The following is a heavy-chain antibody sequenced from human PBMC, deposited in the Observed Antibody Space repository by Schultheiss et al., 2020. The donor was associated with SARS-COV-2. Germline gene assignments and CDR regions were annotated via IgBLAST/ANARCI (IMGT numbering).Heavy chain of an antibody. D-gene: IGHD2-2*01. V-gene: IGHV3-7*01. CDR3: ARQGDEVGYCSSTSCSNWFDP. CDR2: IKQDGSEK. J-gene: IGHJ5*02. Sequence: GESLKISCAASGFTFSSYAMSWVRQAPGKGLEWVANIKQDGSEKYYVDSVKGRFTISRDNAKNSLYLQMNSLRAEDTAVYYCARQGDEVGYCSSTSCSNWFDPWGQGTLVTVSS. CDR1: GFTFSSYA.